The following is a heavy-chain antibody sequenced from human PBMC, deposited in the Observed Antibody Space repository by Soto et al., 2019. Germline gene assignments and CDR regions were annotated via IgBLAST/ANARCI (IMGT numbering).Heavy chain of an antibody. CDR2: INTLSSAI. D-gene: IGHD6-19*01. J-gene: IGHJ4*02. V-gene: IGHV3-11*01. CDR1: GFTFSDYY. CDR3: ARRLQWQLRPLDS. Sequence: GXSLRLSCSGSGFTFSDYYMTWIRQAPGKGLEWVSYINTLSSAIYYADSVKGRFTISRDNAKNSLYLQMNSLRAEDTAVYYCARRLQWQLRPLDSWGRGTLVTVSS.